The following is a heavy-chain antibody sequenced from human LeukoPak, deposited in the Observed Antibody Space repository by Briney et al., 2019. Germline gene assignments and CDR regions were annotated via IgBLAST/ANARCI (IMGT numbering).Heavy chain of an antibody. J-gene: IGHJ6*03. Sequence: SETLSLTCAVYGGSFSGYYWSWIRQPPGKGLEWIGEINHSGSTNYNPSLKSRVTISVDTSKNQFSLKLSSVTAADTAVYYCARHAREWLVLYYYYYMDVWGKGTTVTVSS. CDR3: ARHAREWLVLYYYYYMDV. D-gene: IGHD6-19*01. V-gene: IGHV4-34*01. CDR1: GGSFSGYY. CDR2: INHSGST.